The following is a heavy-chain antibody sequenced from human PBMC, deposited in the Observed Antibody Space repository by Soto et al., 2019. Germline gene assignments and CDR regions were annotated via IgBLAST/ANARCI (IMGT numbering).Heavy chain of an antibody. J-gene: IGHJ3*01. Sequence: QVHLVQSGAEVKKPGSSVKVSCKTSGGTFSTYTVSWVRQAPGQGLEWIGRIIPILDVLTYAQKFQGRVTITADKSTSTDYLELTSLKSEDTAMYYCARGSEGSGTESAFHFWGQGTMVTVSS. V-gene: IGHV1-69*02. CDR2: IIPILDVL. CDR3: ARGSEGSGTESAFHF. D-gene: IGHD2-15*01. CDR1: GGTFSTYT.